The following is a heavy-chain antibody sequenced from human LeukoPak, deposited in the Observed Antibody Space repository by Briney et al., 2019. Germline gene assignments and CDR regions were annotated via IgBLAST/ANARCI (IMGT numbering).Heavy chain of an antibody. CDR3: ARATVVTPPEYFQH. V-gene: IGHV3-74*01. CDR1: GFTFSSYW. J-gene: IGHJ1*01. CDR2: IHSDGRST. Sequence: GGSLRLSCAASGFTFSSYWMHWVRQAPGKGLVWVSRIHSDGRSTNYADSVKGRFTISRDNAKNTLYLQMNSLRAEDTAVYYCARATVVTPPEYFQHWGQGTLVTVSS. D-gene: IGHD4-23*01.